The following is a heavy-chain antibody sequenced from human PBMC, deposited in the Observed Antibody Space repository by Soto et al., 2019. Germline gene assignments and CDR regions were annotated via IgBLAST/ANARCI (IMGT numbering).Heavy chain of an antibody. CDR2: INSDGSST. Sequence: GGSLRLSCAASGFTFSSYWMHWVRQAPGKGLVWVSRINSDGSSTSYADSVKGRFTISRDNAKNTLYLQMNSLRAEDTAVYYCARATTVLRYFDWLGVDYYYGMDVWGQGTTVTVSS. D-gene: IGHD3-9*01. CDR1: GFTFSSYW. CDR3: ARATTVLRYFDWLGVDYYYGMDV. J-gene: IGHJ6*02. V-gene: IGHV3-74*01.